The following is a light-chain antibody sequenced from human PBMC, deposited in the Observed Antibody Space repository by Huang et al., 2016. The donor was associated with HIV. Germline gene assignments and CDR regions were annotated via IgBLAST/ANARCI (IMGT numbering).Light chain of an antibody. V-gene: IGKV1-16*01. Sequence: DIQMTQSPSSLSVSVGDTVTITCRASQDISEYLALFQQKPGQAPTSLIYSSSTLHPGGPSRFSGSGSGTRFTLTINSLQPEDFATYYCQQYDNYPRTFGQGTKVDIK. CDR3: QQYDNYPRT. J-gene: IGKJ2*01. CDR2: SSS. CDR1: QDISEY.